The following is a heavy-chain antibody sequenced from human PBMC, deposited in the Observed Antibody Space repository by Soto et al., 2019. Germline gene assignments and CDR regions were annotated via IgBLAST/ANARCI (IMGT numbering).Heavy chain of an antibody. CDR2: IYYSGST. Sequence: SETLSLTCTVSGGSISSSSYYWGWIRQPPGKGLEWIGSIYYSGSTYYNPSLKSRVTISVDTSKNQFSLKLSSVTAADTAVYYCARPTPPMIVGGKRDYWGQGTLVTVSS. J-gene: IGHJ4*02. D-gene: IGHD3-22*01. V-gene: IGHV4-39*01. CDR1: GGSISSSSYY. CDR3: ARPTPPMIVGGKRDY.